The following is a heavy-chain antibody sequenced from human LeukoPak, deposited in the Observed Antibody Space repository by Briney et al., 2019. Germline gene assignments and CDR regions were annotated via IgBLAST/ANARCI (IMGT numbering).Heavy chain of an antibody. CDR2: LITSNDI. CDR1: GFTFSSYS. Sequence: GGSLRLSCAASGFTFSSYSMNWVRQAPGKGLEWVSSLITSNDIYYADSVKGRFTISRDNAKNSLYLQMNGLRAEDTAVYYCARASMYYDFWSGYSSAFDYWGQGTLVTVSS. CDR3: ARASMYYDFWSGYSSAFDY. J-gene: IGHJ4*02. V-gene: IGHV3-21*04. D-gene: IGHD3-3*01.